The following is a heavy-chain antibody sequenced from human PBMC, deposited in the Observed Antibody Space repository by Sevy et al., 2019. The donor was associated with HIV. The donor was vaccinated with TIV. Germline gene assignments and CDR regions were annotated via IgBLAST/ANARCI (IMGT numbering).Heavy chain of an antibody. CDR3: ATYDSTGYYYSWLDY. CDR2: ISYNGNNQ. CDR1: GFAFNTYA. J-gene: IGHJ4*02. V-gene: IGHV3-30-3*01. D-gene: IGHD3-22*01. Sequence: GGYLRLSCAASGFAFNTYAMHWVRQAPGRGLEWVAIISYNGNNQYYADSVKGRFTISRDNSKNTLYLQMNSLRAEDTAVYYCATYDSTGYYYSWLDYWGQGTLVTVSS.